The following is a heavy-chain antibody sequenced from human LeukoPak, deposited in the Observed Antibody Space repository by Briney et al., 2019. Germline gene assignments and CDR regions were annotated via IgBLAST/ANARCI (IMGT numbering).Heavy chain of an antibody. CDR1: GYSISGGYY. Sequence: SETLSLTCTVSGYSISGGYYWGWIRQPPGKGLEWIGSIYHSGSTYYNPSLKSRVTISVDTSKNQFSLKLSSVTAADTAVYYCARRGYDYGDYDYWGQGTLVTVSS. CDR2: IYHSGST. V-gene: IGHV4-38-2*02. J-gene: IGHJ4*02. CDR3: ARRGYDYGDYDY. D-gene: IGHD4-17*01.